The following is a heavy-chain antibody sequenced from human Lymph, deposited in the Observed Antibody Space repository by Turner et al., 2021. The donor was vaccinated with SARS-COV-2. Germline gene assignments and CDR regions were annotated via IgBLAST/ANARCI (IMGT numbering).Heavy chain of an antibody. D-gene: IGHD6-13*01. V-gene: IGHV3-33*01. CDR3: ARDDINTLIAAAVPFDY. CDR1: GFTFSSYG. Sequence: VQLVESGGGVVQPGRSLRLSCAASGFTFSSYGMHWVRQAPGKGLEWVAVIWYDGSNKYYADSVKGRFTISRDNSKNTLYLQMNSLRAEDTAVYYCARDDINTLIAAAVPFDYWGQGTLVTVSS. CDR2: IWYDGSNK. J-gene: IGHJ4*02.